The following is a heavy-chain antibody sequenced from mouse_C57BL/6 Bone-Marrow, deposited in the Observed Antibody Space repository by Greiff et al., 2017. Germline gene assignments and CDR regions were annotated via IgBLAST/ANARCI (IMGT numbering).Heavy chain of an antibody. CDR3: TAHYHNLDY. CDR1: GFTFSNYW. V-gene: IGHV6-3*01. CDR2: IRLKSDNYAT. D-gene: IGHD1-1*02. Sequence: EVKVEESGGGLVQPGGSLKLSCVASGFTFSNYWMNWVRQSPEKGLEWVAQIRLKSDNYATHYAVSVKGRFTISRDDSKRSVYLQMNNLRAEDTGSYYCTAHYHNLDYWGQGTTLTVSS. J-gene: IGHJ2*01.